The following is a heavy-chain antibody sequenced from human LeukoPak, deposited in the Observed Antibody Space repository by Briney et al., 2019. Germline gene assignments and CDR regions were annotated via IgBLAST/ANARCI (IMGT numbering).Heavy chain of an antibody. D-gene: IGHD5-24*01. CDR1: GFTFSTFS. CDR2: ISISSTDYI. Sequence: GGSLRLSCGASGFTFSTFSMTWVRQAPGKGLEWVSSISISSTDYIYYADSVKGRFTISRDNAKNSLYLQMNSLRAEDTAVYYCATMASNVFHYWGQGTLVTVSS. J-gene: IGHJ4*02. CDR3: ATMASNVFHY. V-gene: IGHV3-21*01.